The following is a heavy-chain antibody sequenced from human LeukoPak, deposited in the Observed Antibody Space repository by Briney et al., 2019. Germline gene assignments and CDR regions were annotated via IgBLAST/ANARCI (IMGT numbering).Heavy chain of an antibody. Sequence: GGSLRLSCAAPGFTFSNYGMHWVRQAPGKGLEWVAFIRYDGSNKYYGDSVKGRFTISRDNSKNTLYLQMNSLRAEDTAVYYCAKAPNLVAAPDYWGQGTLVTVSS. J-gene: IGHJ4*02. CDR1: GFTFSNYG. D-gene: IGHD2-15*01. CDR2: IRYDGSNK. CDR3: AKAPNLVAAPDY. V-gene: IGHV3-30*02.